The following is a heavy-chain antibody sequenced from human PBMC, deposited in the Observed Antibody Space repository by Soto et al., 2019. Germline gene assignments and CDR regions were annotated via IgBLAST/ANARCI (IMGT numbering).Heavy chain of an antibody. CDR2: IVPILGPA. V-gene: IGHV1-69*06. Sequence: QVQLVQSGAEVKKPGSSVNVSCKASGGTFNTFAISWVRQAPGQGLEYLGGIVPILGPAFYAQRFQGRVTITAAKSTNTAYLELTSLRSEDTAVYYCARAAKRYFASWGQGTQVTVSS. CDR1: GGTFNTFA. J-gene: IGHJ4*02. CDR3: ARAAKRYFAS.